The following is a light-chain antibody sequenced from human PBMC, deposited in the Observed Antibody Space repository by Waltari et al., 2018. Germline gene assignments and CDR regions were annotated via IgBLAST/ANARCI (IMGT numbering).Light chain of an antibody. Sequence: QSVLTQPPSASGTPGQRVTISCYGCSSTLGMNTLTLYQQLPGTAPKLLIYSNNQRPSGVPDRFSGSKSGTSASLAISGLQSEDEADYYCAAWDDSLNGRVFGGGTKLTVL. CDR2: SNN. CDR1: SSTLGMNT. J-gene: IGLJ2*01. CDR3: AAWDDSLNGRV. V-gene: IGLV1-44*01.